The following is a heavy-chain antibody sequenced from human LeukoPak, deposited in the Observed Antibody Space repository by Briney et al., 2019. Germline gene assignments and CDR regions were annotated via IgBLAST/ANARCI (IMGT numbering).Heavy chain of an antibody. D-gene: IGHD4-17*01. V-gene: IGHV4-4*07. J-gene: IGHJ5*02. CDR3: VKDLSRQRRGLNYGPWFDP. CDR2: VSASGSS. Sequence: SETLFLTCTVSGDSINDSYWTWIRQPVGSAMQWIGRVSASGSSSYNPSLKSRVIMSVDVSKNQLSLNLTSVTDADTAVYFCVKDLSRQRRGLNYGPWFDPWGRGTLVTISS. CDR1: GDSINDSY.